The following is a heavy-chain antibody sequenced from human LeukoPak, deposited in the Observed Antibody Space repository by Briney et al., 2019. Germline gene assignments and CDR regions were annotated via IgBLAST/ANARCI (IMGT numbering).Heavy chain of an antibody. Sequence: ASVKVSCKASGYTFTSYDINWVRQATGQGLEWMGWMNPNSGNTGYAQKFQGRVTMTRDTSTSTVYMELSSLRSEDTAVYYCARSIVVVTEFDYWGQETLVTVSS. J-gene: IGHJ4*02. CDR1: GYTFTSYD. CDR3: ARSIVVVTEFDY. D-gene: IGHD2-21*02. V-gene: IGHV1-8*01. CDR2: MNPNSGNT.